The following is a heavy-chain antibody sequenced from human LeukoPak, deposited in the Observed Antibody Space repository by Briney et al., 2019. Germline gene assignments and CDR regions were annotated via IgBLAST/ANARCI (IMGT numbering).Heavy chain of an antibody. J-gene: IGHJ3*01. CDR1: GFTFSNYA. CDR3: ARYCNGDTCDGALDL. CDR2: IDGDASRT. V-gene: IGHV3-74*01. Sequence: GGSLRLSCAASGFTFSNYAMSWVRQAPGKGLEWVSRIDGDASRTNYADSVKGRFTISRDNVKNMVYLQMSSLTVEDTAVYYCARYCNGDTCDGALDLWGQGTLVTVSS. D-gene: IGHD2-15*01.